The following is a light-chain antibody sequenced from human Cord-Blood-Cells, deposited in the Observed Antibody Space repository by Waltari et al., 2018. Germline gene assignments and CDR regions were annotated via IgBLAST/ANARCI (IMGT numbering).Light chain of an antibody. CDR3: SSYAGSNNV. CDR1: RSDVGGYNS. Sequence: QSALTQPPSASGSPGQSVTISCTGTRSDVGGYNSVSWYQQHPGKAPKLMIYEVSKRPSGVPDRFSGSKSGNTASLTVSGLQAEDEADYYCSSYAGSNNVFGTGTKVTVL. CDR2: EVS. J-gene: IGLJ1*01. V-gene: IGLV2-8*01.